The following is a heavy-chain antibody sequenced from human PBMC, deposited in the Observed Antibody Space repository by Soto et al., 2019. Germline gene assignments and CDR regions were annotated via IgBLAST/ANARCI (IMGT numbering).Heavy chain of an antibody. Sequence: GGSLRLSCAASGFTFSSYAMSWVRQAPGKGLEWVSAISGSGGSTYYADSVKGRFTISRDNSKNTLYLQMNSLRAGDSAVYYCAKEGTSGLYYFDYWGQGTLVTVSS. CDR3: AKEGTSGLYYFDY. CDR2: ISGSGGST. V-gene: IGHV3-23*01. J-gene: IGHJ4*02. D-gene: IGHD6-19*01. CDR1: GFTFSSYA.